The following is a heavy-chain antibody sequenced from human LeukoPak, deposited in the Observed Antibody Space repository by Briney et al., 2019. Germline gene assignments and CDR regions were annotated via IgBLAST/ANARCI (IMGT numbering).Heavy chain of an antibody. V-gene: IGHV4-39*01. CDR3: ARQDNSGYLSYFQH. J-gene: IGHJ1*01. CDR1: GGSISSSSYY. CDR2: IYYSGST. D-gene: IGHD3-22*01. Sequence: SETLSLTCTVSGGSISSSSYYWGWIRQPPGKGLEWIGCIYYSGSTYYNPSLKSRVTISVDTSKNQFSLKLSSVTAADTAVYYCARQDNSGYLSYFQHWGQGTLVTVSS.